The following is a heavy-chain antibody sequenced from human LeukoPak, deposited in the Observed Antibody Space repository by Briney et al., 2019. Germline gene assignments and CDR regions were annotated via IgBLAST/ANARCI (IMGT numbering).Heavy chain of an antibody. J-gene: IGHJ4*02. Sequence: SETLSHTCTVSGGSISSYYWSWIRQPPGKGLEWIGYIYYSGNTNYNPSLKSRVTISVDTSRNQFSLKLSSVTAADTAVYYCARDRGSYGGGYFEYWGQGTLVTVSS. D-gene: IGHD1-26*01. CDR3: ARDRGSYGGGYFEY. V-gene: IGHV4-59*01. CDR2: IYYSGNT. CDR1: GGSISSYY.